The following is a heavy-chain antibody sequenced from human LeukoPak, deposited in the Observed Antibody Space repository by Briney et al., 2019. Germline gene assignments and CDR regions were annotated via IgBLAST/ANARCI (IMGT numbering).Heavy chain of an antibody. D-gene: IGHD2/OR15-2a*01. CDR1: GFTFSSYG. Sequence: GGSLRLSCVASGFTFSSYGMHWVRQAPGKGKEWVAVISNDGSSKYYTDSVKGRVTIARDNSKNTLYPQMNSLKAEDTAVYYCARGENSKTYPVSGYWGRGTLVPVSS. CDR2: ISNDGSSK. J-gene: IGHJ4*02. CDR3: ARGENSKTYPVSGY. V-gene: IGHV3-30*03.